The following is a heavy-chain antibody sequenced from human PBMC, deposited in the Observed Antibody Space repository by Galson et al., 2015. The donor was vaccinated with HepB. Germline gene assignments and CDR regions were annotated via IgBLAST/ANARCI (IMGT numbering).Heavy chain of an antibody. D-gene: IGHD6-13*01. CDR2: IRSKAYGGTT. CDR1: GFTFGDYA. CDR3: TRVFGSSWYADAFDI. Sequence: SLRLSCAASGFTFGDYAMSWFRQAPGKGLEWVGFIRSKAYGGTTEYAASVKGRFTISRDDSKSIAYLQMNSLKTEDTAVYYCTRVFGSSWYADAFDIWGQGTMVTVSS. V-gene: IGHV3-49*03. J-gene: IGHJ3*02.